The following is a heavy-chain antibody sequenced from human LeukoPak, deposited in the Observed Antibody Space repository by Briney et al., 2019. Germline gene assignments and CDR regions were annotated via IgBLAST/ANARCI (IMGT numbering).Heavy chain of an antibody. D-gene: IGHD6-6*01. Sequence: GGSLRLSCAASGFTFSSYAMHWVRQAPGKGLEWVAVISYDGSNKYYADSVKGRFTISRDNSKNTLYPQMNSLRAEDTAVYYCARGSMGYFDYWGQGTLVTVSS. V-gene: IGHV3-30*04. CDR3: ARGSMGYFDY. CDR1: GFTFSSYA. CDR2: ISYDGSNK. J-gene: IGHJ4*02.